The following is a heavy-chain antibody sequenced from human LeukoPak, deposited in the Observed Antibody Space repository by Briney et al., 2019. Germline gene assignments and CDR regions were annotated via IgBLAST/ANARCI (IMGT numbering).Heavy chain of an antibody. CDR1: GGSLSGFY. D-gene: IGHD6-6*01. V-gene: IGHV4-34*01. Sequence: ETLSLTSAVSGGSLSGFYWSWIRQPPGKGLEWIGEINHSVRAYDNPSLKSRVTISVDTSKNEFSLKVNSVTAADTAVYYCARTGIAALDYYYMDVWGKGTTVSVSS. J-gene: IGHJ6*03. CDR2: INHSVRA. CDR3: ARTGIAALDYYYMDV.